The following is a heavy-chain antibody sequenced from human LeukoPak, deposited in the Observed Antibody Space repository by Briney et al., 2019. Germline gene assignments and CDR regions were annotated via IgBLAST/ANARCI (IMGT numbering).Heavy chain of an antibody. CDR2: ISGSSSNI. V-gene: IGHV3-48*04. CDR3: AELGITIIGGV. J-gene: IGHJ6*04. D-gene: IGHD3-10*02. CDR1: GFTFSSYS. Sequence: GGSLTLSCAASGFTFSSYSMHWVRQAPGKGLEWFSFISGSSSNIYDADSVKGRFTISRDNAKNSLYLQMNSLRAEDTAVYYCAELGITIIGGVWGKGTTVTISS.